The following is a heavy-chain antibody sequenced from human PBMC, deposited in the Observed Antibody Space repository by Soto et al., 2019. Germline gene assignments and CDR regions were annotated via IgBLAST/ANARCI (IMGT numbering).Heavy chain of an antibody. Sequence: EVQLLESGGGLVQPGGSLRLSCAASGFTFSSYAMSWVRQAPGKGLEWVSAISGSGGSTYYADSVKGRFTISRDNSKNTLYLQMNSLRSEDTAVYYCAKGGKGMVTVSWLSWGQGTMVTVSS. CDR1: GFTFSSYA. CDR3: AKGGKGMVTVSWLS. CDR2: ISGSGGST. J-gene: IGHJ3*01. V-gene: IGHV3-23*01. D-gene: IGHD3-22*01.